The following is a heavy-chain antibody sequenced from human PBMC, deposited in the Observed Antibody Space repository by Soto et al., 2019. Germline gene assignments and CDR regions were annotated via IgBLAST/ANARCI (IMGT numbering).Heavy chain of an antibody. V-gene: IGHV1-69*01. Sequence: QVQLVQSGAEVKKPGSSVKVSCKASGGTFSSYAISWVRQAPGQGLEWMGGIIPIFGSANYAQTFQGRVKITADESTSTAYMDLSSLRSEDTAVYYCARRADYYDSSGYPGYYYYGVDVWGQGTTVTVSS. CDR2: IIPIFGSA. D-gene: IGHD3-22*01. J-gene: IGHJ6*02. CDR3: ARRADYYDSSGYPGYYYYGVDV. CDR1: GGTFSSYA.